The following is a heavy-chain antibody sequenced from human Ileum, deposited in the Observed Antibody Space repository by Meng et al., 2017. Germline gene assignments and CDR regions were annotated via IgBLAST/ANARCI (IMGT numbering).Heavy chain of an antibody. V-gene: IGHV3-66*01. CDR1: GFSVSNEF. CDR3: TGGEDH. CDR2: IYSGGGT. J-gene: IGHJ4*02. Sequence: EVQVVEPGGGLVQPGGSLRLSCAASGFSVSNEFMSWVRQAQGKGLEWVSVIYSGGGTDYADSVKGRFTTSRDSSKNTMYLQMNNLRADDTAMYYCTGGEDHWGQGTLVTVSS.